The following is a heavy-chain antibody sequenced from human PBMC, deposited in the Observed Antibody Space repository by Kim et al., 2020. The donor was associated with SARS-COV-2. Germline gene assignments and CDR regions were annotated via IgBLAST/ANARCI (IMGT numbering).Heavy chain of an antibody. CDR1: GFTFSSYG. Sequence: GGSLRLSCAASGFTFSSYGMHWVRQAPGKGLEWVAVIWYDGSNKYYADSVKGRFTISRDNSTNTLYLQMNSLRAEDTAVYYCARDLLVGATSYGMDVWGQGTTVTVSS. CDR2: IWYDGSNK. D-gene: IGHD1-26*01. CDR3: ARDLLVGATSYGMDV. V-gene: IGHV3-33*01. J-gene: IGHJ6*02.